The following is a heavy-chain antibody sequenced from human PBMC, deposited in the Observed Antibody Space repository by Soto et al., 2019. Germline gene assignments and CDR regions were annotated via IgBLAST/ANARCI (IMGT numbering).Heavy chain of an antibody. J-gene: IGHJ4*02. Sequence: KQSQTLSLTCAISGDSVSSNSAAWNWIRQSPSRGLEWLGRTYYRSKWYNDYAVSVKSRITINPDTSKNQFSLQLNSVTPEDTAVYYCAREIEGYCSSTSCRPVVDYWGQGTLVTISS. D-gene: IGHD2-2*01. CDR1: GDSVSSNSAA. V-gene: IGHV6-1*01. CDR3: AREIEGYCSSTSCRPVVDY. CDR2: TYYRSKWYN.